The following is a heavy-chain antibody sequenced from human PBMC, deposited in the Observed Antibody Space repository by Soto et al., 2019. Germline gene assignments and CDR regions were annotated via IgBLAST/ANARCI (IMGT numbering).Heavy chain of an antibody. CDR1: EFTFSNYA. Sequence: ELQLLESGGGLVQPGGSLRLSCAASEFTFSNYAMTWVRQAPGKGLDWVSSINYSGGTTYYADSVKGRFTISRDNSNTLYLQMNSLRAEDTAVYYCAKVPTGEMGTVFQAFDIWGQGTMVTVSS. V-gene: IGHV3-23*01. CDR2: INYSGGTT. CDR3: AKVPTGEMGTVFQAFDI. J-gene: IGHJ3*02. D-gene: IGHD1-26*01.